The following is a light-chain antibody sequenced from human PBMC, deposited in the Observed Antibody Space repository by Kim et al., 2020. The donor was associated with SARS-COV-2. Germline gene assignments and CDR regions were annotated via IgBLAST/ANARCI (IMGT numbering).Light chain of an antibody. V-gene: IGLV2-8*01. CDR2: EVS. Sequence: QSALTQPPSASGSPGQSVTISCTGTSSDVGGYNYVSWYQQHPGKAPKLMIYEVSKRPSGVPDRFSGSKSGNTASLTVSGLQAEDEADYYCCSYAGSNRMIFGGGTQLTVL. CDR1: SSDVGGYNY. CDR3: CSYAGSNRMI. J-gene: IGLJ2*01.